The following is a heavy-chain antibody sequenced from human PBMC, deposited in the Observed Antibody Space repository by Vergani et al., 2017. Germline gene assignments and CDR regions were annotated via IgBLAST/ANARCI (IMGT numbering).Heavy chain of an antibody. CDR1: GFTFGDYD. J-gene: IGHJ4*02. V-gene: IGHV3-20*04. CDR2: VKWNGDSS. Sequence: VQLAESGGGRVQPGRSLRLSCAASGFTFGDYDMNWVRQAPGKGLEWVSRVKWNGDSSVYADSVKGRFTISRDNAKNSLYLQMTSLRAEDTAFYYCARRGSGNTYYFDYWGQGALVTVSS. CDR3: ARRGSGNTYYFDY. D-gene: IGHD3-10*01.